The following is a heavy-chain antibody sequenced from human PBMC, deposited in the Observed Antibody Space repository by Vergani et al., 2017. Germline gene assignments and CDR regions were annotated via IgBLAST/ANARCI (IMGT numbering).Heavy chain of an antibody. CDR3: ARGGYSYGPYYYYYYMDV. CDR2: MNPNSGNT. D-gene: IGHD5-18*01. CDR1: GYTFTSYD. V-gene: IGHV1-8*01. J-gene: IGHJ6*03. Sequence: QVQLVQSGAEVGKPGASVKISCKASGYTFTSYDINWVRQATGQGLEWMGWMNPNSGNTGYAQKFQGRVTMTRNTSISTAYMELSSLRSEDTAVYYCARGGYSYGPYYYYYYMDVWGKGTTVTVSS.